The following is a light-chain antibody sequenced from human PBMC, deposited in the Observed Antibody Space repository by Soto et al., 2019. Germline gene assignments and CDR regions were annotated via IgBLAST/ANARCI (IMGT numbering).Light chain of an antibody. CDR1: QDISNY. CDR3: QQYDNLPPYT. V-gene: IGKV1-33*01. J-gene: IGKJ2*01. Sequence: DIQMTQSPSSLSASVGDRVTITCQASQDISNYLNWYQQKPGKAPKLLIYDASNLETGVPSRFSGSGSGTDFTFTISSLQPEAIATYHCQQYDNLPPYTFGQGTKLEIK. CDR2: DAS.